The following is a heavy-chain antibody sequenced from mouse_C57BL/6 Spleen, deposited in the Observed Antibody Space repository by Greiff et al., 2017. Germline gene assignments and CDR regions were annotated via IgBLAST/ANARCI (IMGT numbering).Heavy chain of an antibody. V-gene: IGHV1-12*01. CDR1: GYTFTSYN. CDR3: ARSENYVDAMDY. CDR2: IYPGNGDT. J-gene: IGHJ4*01. D-gene: IGHD1-1*01. Sequence: QVQLKQSGAELVRPGASMKMSCKASGYTFTSYNMHWVKQTPRQGLEWIGAIYPGNGDTSSNQKFKGKATLTVDKSSSTAYMQLSSLTSEDSAVYFCARSENYVDAMDYWGQGTSVTVSS.